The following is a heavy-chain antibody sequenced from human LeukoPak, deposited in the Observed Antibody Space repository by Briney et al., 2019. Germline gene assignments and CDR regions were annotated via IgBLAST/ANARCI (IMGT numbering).Heavy chain of an antibody. CDR3: ASGMIPFQE. CDR2: INHSGST. V-gene: IGHV4-34*01. Sequence: SETLSLTCAVYGGSFSGHYWSWIRQPPGKGLEWIGEINHSGSTNYNPSLKSRVSISVDTSKNQFSLKVSSVTAADTAVYYCASGMIPFQEWGQGTQVIVSS. CDR1: GGSFSGHY. J-gene: IGHJ1*01. D-gene: IGHD3-22*01.